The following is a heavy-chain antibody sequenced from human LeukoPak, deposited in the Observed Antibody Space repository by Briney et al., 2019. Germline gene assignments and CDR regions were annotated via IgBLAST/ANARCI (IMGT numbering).Heavy chain of an antibody. D-gene: IGHD6-19*01. Sequence: VASVKVSCKASGYTFTSYDINWVRQATGQGLEWMGWINTNTGNPTYAQGFTGRFVFSLDTSVSTAYLQISSLKAEDTAVYYCARVSSGWYYYYYYMDVWGKGTTVTVSS. CDR1: GYTFTSYD. V-gene: IGHV7-4-1*02. J-gene: IGHJ6*03. CDR3: ARVSSGWYYYYYYMDV. CDR2: INTNTGNP.